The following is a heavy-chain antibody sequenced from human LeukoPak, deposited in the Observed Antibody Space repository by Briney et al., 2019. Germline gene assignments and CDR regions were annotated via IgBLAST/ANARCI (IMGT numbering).Heavy chain of an antibody. D-gene: IGHD1-26*01. CDR2: IYYSGST. CDR3: ASLARAGVGATDFDY. Sequence: SETLSLTCTVSGGSISSYYWGWIRQPPGKGLEWIGSIYYSGSTYYNPSLKSRVAISVDTSKNQFSLKLSSVTAADTAVYYCASLARAGVGATDFDYWGQGTLVTVSS. J-gene: IGHJ4*02. CDR1: GGSISSYY. V-gene: IGHV4-39*01.